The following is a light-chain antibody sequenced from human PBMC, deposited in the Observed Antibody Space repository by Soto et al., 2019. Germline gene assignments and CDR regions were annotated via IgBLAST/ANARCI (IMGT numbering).Light chain of an antibody. CDR3: SSYRDTHNLV. V-gene: IGLV2-14*01. J-gene: IGLJ1*01. CDR2: EFS. Sequence: QSVLTQPASVSGSPGQSITISCTGTSSDVGGYNYVSWYQHHPGKAPKLMIYEFSNRPSGVSNRFSGSTSGTTASLTISGLQAEDEADYYCSSYRDTHNLVFGIGTNVSVL. CDR1: SSDVGGYNY.